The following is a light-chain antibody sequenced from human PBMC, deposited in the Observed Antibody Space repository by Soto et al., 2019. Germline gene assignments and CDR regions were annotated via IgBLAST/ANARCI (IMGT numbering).Light chain of an antibody. V-gene: IGKV1-5*01. Sequence: DIQRTQSRPSLSSAVGGIVTITCRASQSISSWLAWYQQKPGKAPKLLIYDASSLESGVPSRFSGRGSGTEFTLTISSLQTDDFATYYCQQYNSYWTFGQGTKVDIK. CDR3: QQYNSYWT. CDR2: DAS. CDR1: QSISSW. J-gene: IGKJ1*01.